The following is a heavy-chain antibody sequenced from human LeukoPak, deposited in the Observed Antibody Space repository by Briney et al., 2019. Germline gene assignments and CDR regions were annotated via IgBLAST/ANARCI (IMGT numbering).Heavy chain of an antibody. Sequence: GGSLRLSCAASGFTFSDAWMSWVRQAPGKGLEWVGRIKSKTHGGTIDYAAAVKGRFTISRDDSKNTLYLQMNSLKIEDTAVYYCTTDQPYYYDSSGYLSWGQGTLVTVSS. CDR1: GFTFSDAW. D-gene: IGHD3-22*01. J-gene: IGHJ5*02. CDR3: TTDQPYYYDSSGYLS. V-gene: IGHV3-15*01. CDR2: IKSKTHGGTI.